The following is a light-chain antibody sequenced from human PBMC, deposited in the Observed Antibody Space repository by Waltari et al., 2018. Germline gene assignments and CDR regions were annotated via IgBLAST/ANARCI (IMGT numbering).Light chain of an antibody. CDR2: ATS. CDR1: QSISTY. CDR3: QQSYTSPWT. J-gene: IGKJ1*01. Sequence: DIQMTQSPSSLSASVGDRVTITCRASQSISTYLNWHQQIPGKAPKLLIYATSNLQSGVPSRFSGSGSGTHFTLTISSLQPEDFSIYYCQQSYTSPWTFGQGTRVEIK. V-gene: IGKV1-39*01.